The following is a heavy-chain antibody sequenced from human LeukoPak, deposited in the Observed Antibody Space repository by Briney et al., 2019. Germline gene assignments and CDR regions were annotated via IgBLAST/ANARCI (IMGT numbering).Heavy chain of an antibody. CDR2: IWYDGSNK. CDR3: AHTAAGNDY. J-gene: IGHJ4*02. D-gene: IGHD6-13*01. CDR1: GFTFSSYG. Sequence: SGGSLRLSCAASGFTFSSYGMHWVRQAPGKGLEWVAVIWYDGSNKYYADSVKGRFTISRDNSKNTLYLQMNSLRAEDTAVYYCAHTAAGNDYWGQGTLGTVSS. V-gene: IGHV3-33*01.